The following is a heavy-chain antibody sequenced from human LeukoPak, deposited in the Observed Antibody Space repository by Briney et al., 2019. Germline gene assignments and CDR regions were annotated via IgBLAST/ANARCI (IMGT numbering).Heavy chain of an antibody. V-gene: IGHV3-7*01. D-gene: IGHD3-10*01. J-gene: IGHJ4*02. CDR1: GFTLSDYW. CDR3: ARSLWPADY. CDR2: IKQDGSDK. Sequence: PGGSLRLSCAASGFTLSDYWMSWVRQAPGKGLEWVADIKQDGSDKKYVDSVKGRFTISRDNAKKSLYLQMDSLRAEDTAVYYCARSLWPADYWGQGTLVTVSS.